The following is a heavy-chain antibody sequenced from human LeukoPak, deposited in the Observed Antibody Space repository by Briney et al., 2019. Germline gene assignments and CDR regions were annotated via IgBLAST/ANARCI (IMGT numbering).Heavy chain of an antibody. Sequence: ASVKVSCKASGYTFTSYYMHWVRQATGQGLEWMGWMNPNSGNTGYAQKFQGRVTMTRNTSINTAYMELSSLRSEDTAVYYCARVGSYLDFDYWGQGTLVTVSS. CDR2: MNPNSGNT. V-gene: IGHV1-8*02. J-gene: IGHJ4*02. CDR3: ARVGSYLDFDY. CDR1: GYTFTSYY. D-gene: IGHD2-15*01.